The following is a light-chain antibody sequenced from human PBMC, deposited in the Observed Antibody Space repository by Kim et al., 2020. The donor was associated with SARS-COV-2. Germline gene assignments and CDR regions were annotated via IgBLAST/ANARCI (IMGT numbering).Light chain of an antibody. Sequence: DIVMTQSPDSLAVSLGERATINCKSSQSVLYSSNNKNYLAWYQQKPGQPPKLLIYWASTRESGVPDRFSGSGSGTDFTLTISSLQAEDVAYYYCQKNNKTPLTFGGGTKVEIK. CDR1: QSVLYSSNNKNY. CDR2: WAS. J-gene: IGKJ4*01. CDR3: QKNNKTPLT. V-gene: IGKV4-1*01.